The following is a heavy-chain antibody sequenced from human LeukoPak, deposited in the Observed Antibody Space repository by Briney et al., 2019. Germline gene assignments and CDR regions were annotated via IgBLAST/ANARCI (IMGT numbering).Heavy chain of an antibody. J-gene: IGHJ4*02. Sequence: PSETLSLTWTVSGVSMSAYQWSWVRQSPEKGLEWIGCINTKGETSYNPFLKSRVTTSVDTSKSQFSLRLTSVTAADTAVYYCATSNDAKIAPFDHWGQGAPVTVSS. CDR1: GVSMSAYQ. CDR3: ATSNDAKIAPFDH. V-gene: IGHV4-4*09. CDR2: INTKGET. D-gene: IGHD2-21*01.